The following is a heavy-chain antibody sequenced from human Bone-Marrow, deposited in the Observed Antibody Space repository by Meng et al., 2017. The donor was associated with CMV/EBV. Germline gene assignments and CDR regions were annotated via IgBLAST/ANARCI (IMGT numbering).Heavy chain of an antibody. Sequence: ASVKVSCKTSGYRFTGYHIHWVRQAPGQGLEWMGWINPNSGGTNYAQKFQGRVTMTRDTSISTAYMELSRLRSDDTAVYYCARDLSFIRYSAQYYFDYWGQGTLVTVSS. CDR2: INPNSGGT. CDR1: GYRFTGYH. D-gene: IGHD1-14*01. J-gene: IGHJ4*02. CDR3: ARDLSFIRYSAQYYFDY. V-gene: IGHV1-2*02.